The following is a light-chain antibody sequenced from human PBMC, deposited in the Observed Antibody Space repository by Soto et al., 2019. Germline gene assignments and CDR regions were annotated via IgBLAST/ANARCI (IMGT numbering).Light chain of an antibody. CDR1: QSISSY. CDR2: AAS. V-gene: IGKV1-39*01. J-gene: IGKJ5*01. Sequence: DIQMTQSPSSLSASVGDRVTITCPAIQSISSYLNWYQQKPGKAPNLLIHAASSLQSGVPPRFSGSGSGTEFTLTISSLQPDDFATYYCQQSYSTPITFGQGTRLEIK. CDR3: QQSYSTPIT.